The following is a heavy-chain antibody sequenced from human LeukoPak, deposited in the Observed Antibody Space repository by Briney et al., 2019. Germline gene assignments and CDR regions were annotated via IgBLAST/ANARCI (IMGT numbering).Heavy chain of an antibody. D-gene: IGHD3-16*01. CDR1: GGSISSYY. V-gene: IGHV4-59*12. CDR2: MYYSGST. J-gene: IGHJ6*02. Sequence: SETLSLTCTVSGGSISSYYWSWIRQPPGKGLEWRGYMYYSGSTNYNPSLKSRVTMSVETSKNQFSLKLSSVTAADTAVYYCARVGPLWRPTEKIYYYYYGMDVWGQGTTVTVSS. CDR3: ARVGPLWRPTEKIYYYYYGMDV.